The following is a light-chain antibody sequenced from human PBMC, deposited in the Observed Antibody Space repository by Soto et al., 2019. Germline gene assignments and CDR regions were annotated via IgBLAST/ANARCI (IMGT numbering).Light chain of an antibody. J-gene: IGKJ1*01. CDR2: SAS. V-gene: IGKV3-15*01. CDR3: QQYNDWPRT. Sequence: EVMMTQSPATLSVSPGERPTLSCRASQSVSINLAWYQQKPGQAPRLLIYSASTSATGIPARFGGSGSGTEFTLTISSLQSEDFAVYYCQQYNDWPRTFGQGTKVEIK. CDR1: QSVSIN.